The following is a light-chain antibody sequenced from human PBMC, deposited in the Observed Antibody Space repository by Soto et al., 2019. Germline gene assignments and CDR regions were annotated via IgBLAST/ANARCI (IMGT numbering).Light chain of an antibody. V-gene: IGKV3-20*01. CDR3: QQHVRLPRT. Sequence: EIVLTQYPGTLSLSPGERAVLSCRASQSLATDYLACYQKHPRQAPRLLIDGASTRATGIPHRFTGSASGTDFTLTISSLEPEDSAVYYCQQHVRLPRTFGQGTKVEIK. J-gene: IGKJ1*01. CDR2: GAS. CDR1: QSLATDY.